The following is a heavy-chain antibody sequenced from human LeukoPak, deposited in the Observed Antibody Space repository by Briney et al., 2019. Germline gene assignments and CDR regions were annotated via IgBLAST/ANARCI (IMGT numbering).Heavy chain of an antibody. V-gene: IGHV3-7*01. D-gene: IGHD2-2*01. CDR3: ARDRCSSTSCYVFYYYYMDV. J-gene: IGHJ6*03. CDR2: IKQDGSEK. CDR1: EFTFSSYW. Sequence: GGSLRLSCAASEFTFSSYWMSWVRQAPGKGLEWVANIKQDGSEKYYVDSVKGRFTISRDNAKNSLYLQMNSLRAEDTAVYYCARDRCSSTSCYVFYYYYMDVWGKGTTVTVSS.